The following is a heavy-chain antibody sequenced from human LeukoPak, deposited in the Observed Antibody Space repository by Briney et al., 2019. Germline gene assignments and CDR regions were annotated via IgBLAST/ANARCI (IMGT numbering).Heavy chain of an antibody. D-gene: IGHD5-12*01. CDR1: GFTFSSYS. Sequence: GGSLRLSCAASGFTFSSYSMNWVRQAPGKGLEWVSSISSSSSYIYYADSVKGRFTTSRDNAKNSLYLQMNSLRAEDTAVYYCARSGSWDIVATTSYYFDYWGQGTLVTVSS. CDR3: ARSGSWDIVATTSYYFDY. CDR2: ISSSSSYI. J-gene: IGHJ4*02. V-gene: IGHV3-21*01.